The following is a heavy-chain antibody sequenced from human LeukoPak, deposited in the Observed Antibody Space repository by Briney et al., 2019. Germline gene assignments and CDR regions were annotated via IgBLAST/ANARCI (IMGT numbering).Heavy chain of an antibody. J-gene: IGHJ3*02. Sequence: GASVKVSCKVSGYTLTELSMHWVRQAPGKGLEWMGGFDPEDGESIYAQKFQGRVTMTEDTSTDTAYMELSSLRSEDTAVYYCAARSTDYGDAFDIWGQGTMVTVSS. D-gene: IGHD4/OR15-4a*01. V-gene: IGHV1-24*01. CDR1: GYTLTELS. CDR2: FDPEDGES. CDR3: AARSTDYGDAFDI.